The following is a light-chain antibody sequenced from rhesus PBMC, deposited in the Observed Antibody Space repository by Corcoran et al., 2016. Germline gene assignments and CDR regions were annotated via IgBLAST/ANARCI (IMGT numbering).Light chain of an antibody. CDR3: QQYNNWNS. CDR1: QSVRSY. J-gene: IGKJ2*01. Sequence: EIVMTQSPATLSLSPGERAPLSCRASQSVRSYVAWYPQKPEQAPRLLIYGPSRRATGIPARCSGSGSGTDFTIIISSLEPEDVGVYYCQQYNNWNSFGQGTKVEIK. CDR2: GPS. V-gene: IGKV3S9*01.